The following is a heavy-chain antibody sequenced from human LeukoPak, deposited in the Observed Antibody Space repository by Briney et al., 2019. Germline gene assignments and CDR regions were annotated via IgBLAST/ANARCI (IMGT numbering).Heavy chain of an antibody. CDR1: GFTFSSYG. CDR3: ASTPSAGDYYYGMDV. Sequence: GGSLRLSCAASGFTFSSYGMHWVRQAPGKGLEWVAVISYDGSNKYYADSVKGRFTISRDNSKNTLYLQMNSLRAEDTAVYHCASTPSAGDYYYGMDVWGQGTTVTVSS. V-gene: IGHV3-30*03. J-gene: IGHJ6*02. CDR2: ISYDGSNK. D-gene: IGHD6-13*01.